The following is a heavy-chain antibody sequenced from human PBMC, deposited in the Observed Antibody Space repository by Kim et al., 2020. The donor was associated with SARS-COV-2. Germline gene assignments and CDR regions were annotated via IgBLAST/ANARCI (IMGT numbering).Heavy chain of an antibody. D-gene: IGHD5-12*01. Sequence: SVKVSCEASGFTFTVSSVQWVRQARGQGLELIATIIGDSGNTIYAQKFHERVTITRNMSTSTAYMELSSLKSEDTAVYYSLADLVAGVGYKFWSQGTLV. V-gene: IGHV1-58*01. CDR3: LADLVAGVGYKF. CDR2: IIGDSGNT. J-gene: IGHJ4*02. CDR1: GFTFTVSS.